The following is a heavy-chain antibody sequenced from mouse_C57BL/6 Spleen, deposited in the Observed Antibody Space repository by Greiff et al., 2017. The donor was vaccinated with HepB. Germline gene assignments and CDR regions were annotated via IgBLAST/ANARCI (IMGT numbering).Heavy chain of an antibody. CDR3: ARLYDYDRYFDV. CDR1: GFTFSSYG. Sequence: EVKLVESGGDLVKPGGSLKLSCAASGFTFSSYGMSWVRQTPDKRLEWVATISSGGSYTYYPDSVKGRFTISRDNAKNTLYLQMSSLKSEDTAMYYCARLYDYDRYFDVWGTGTTVTVSS. CDR2: ISSGGSYT. J-gene: IGHJ1*03. D-gene: IGHD2-4*01. V-gene: IGHV5-6*01.